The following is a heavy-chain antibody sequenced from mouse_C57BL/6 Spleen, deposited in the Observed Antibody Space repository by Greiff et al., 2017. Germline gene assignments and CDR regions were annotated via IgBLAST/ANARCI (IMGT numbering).Heavy chain of an antibody. D-gene: IGHD1-1*01. CDR3: ARSRRGTVVEDWYFDV. J-gene: IGHJ1*03. Sequence: VQLQQPGTELVKPGASVKLSCKASGYTFTSYWMHWVKQRPGQGLEWIGNINPSNGGTNYNEKFKSKATLTVDKSSSTAYMQLSSLTSEDSAVYYCARSRRGTVVEDWYFDVWGTGTTVTVSA. V-gene: IGHV1-53*01. CDR2: INPSNGGT. CDR1: GYTFTSYW.